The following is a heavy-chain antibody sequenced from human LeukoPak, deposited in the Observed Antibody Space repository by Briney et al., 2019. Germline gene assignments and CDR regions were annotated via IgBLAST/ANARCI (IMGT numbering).Heavy chain of an antibody. J-gene: IGHJ4*02. V-gene: IGHV3-53*01. CDR3: AREGDGYRTTGYFDY. D-gene: IGHD5-24*01. Sequence: GGSPRLSCAASGFTVSSNYMSWVRQAPGKGLEWVSVIYSGSSTYYADSVKGRFTISRDNSKNTLYLQMNSLRVEDTAVYYCAREGDGYRTTGYFDYWGQGTLVTVSS. CDR1: GFTVSSNY. CDR2: IYSGSST.